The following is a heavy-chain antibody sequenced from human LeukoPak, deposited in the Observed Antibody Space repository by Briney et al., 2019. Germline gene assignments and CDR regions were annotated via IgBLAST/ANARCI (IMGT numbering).Heavy chain of an antibody. J-gene: IGHJ4*02. CDR2: IYYSGST. D-gene: IGHD2-15*01. V-gene: IGHV4-39*07. CDR1: GGSISSSSYY. CDR3: AREVVVAATGVYYFDY. Sequence: KASETLSLTCTVSGGSISSSSYYWGWIRQPPGKGLEWIGSIYYSGSTYYNPSLKSRVTISVDTSKNQFSLKLSSVTAADTAVYYCAREVVVAATGVYYFDYWGQGTLVTVSS.